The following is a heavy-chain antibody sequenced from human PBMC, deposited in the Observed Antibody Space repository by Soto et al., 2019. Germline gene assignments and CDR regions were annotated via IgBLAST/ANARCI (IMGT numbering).Heavy chain of an antibody. CDR3: AASIFYYGMDV. CDR2: IYPGDSDT. V-gene: IGHV5-51*01. Sequence: GESLKISCKGSGDSFLDYWIGWVRQMPGKGPEWMGIIYPGDSDTKYNPSFQGQVTISADKSITTTYLQWSSLKASDTAIYYCAASIFYYGMDVWGQGTTVTVSS. CDR1: GDSFLDYW. J-gene: IGHJ6*02.